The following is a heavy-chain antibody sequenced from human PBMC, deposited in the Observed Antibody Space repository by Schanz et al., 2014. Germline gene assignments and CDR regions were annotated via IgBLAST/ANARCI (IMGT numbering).Heavy chain of an antibody. Sequence: LQLQESGSGLMKPSQTLSLTCAVSGGSISSGGYSWNWIRQSPGKGLEWIGYIYYSGNTYYNPSLKSRVTISVDRSKNQFSLGLASVTAADTAVYYCALREKPYGPFASWGQGALVTVSS. CDR2: IYYSGNT. D-gene: IGHD3-10*01. J-gene: IGHJ4*02. CDR3: ALREKPYGPFAS. CDR1: GGSISSGGYS. V-gene: IGHV4-30-2*06.